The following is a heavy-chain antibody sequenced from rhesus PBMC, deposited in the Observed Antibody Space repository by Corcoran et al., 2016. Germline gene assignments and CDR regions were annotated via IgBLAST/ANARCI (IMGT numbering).Heavy chain of an antibody. CDR1: GFTFSSYG. D-gene: IGHD3-3*01. CDR2: ISYDGSKK. J-gene: IGHJ5-2*02. V-gene: IGHV3-54*02. CDR3: ARGPNYNFWSGYSNSLDV. Sequence: EVQLVESGGGLVQPGGSLRLSCAASGFTFSSYGMQWVRQAPGKGLEWVAVISYDGSKKYYENSVKNRFTISRDNSKNMLYFQMNNLKLEDTAVYYCARGPNYNFWSGYSNSLDVWGRGVLVTVSS.